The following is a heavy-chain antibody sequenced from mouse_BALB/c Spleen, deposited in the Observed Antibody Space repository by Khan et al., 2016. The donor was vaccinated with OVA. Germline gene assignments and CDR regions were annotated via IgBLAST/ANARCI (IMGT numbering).Heavy chain of an antibody. V-gene: IGHV5-6-4*01. CDR1: GFTFSSYT. J-gene: IGHJ4*01. Sequence: EVELVESGGGLVKPGGSLKLSCAASGFTFSSYTMSWVRQTPEKRLEWVATISSGGTYTYYVDSVEGRFTLSRDNAKNTLYLEMTSLKSEDTAIYYCTRGEGYYGNPYAIDFWGQGTSVNVSS. CDR3: TRGEGYYGNPYAIDF. D-gene: IGHD2-1*01. CDR2: ISSGGTYT.